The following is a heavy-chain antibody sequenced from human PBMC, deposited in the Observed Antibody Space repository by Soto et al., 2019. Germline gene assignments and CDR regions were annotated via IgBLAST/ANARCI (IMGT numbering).Heavy chain of an antibody. CDR3: ARDRTDSGYCKNWLDP. V-gene: IGHV1-69*06. CDR2: IIPIFGTT. D-gene: IGHD3-22*01. CDR1: GGTFGSGA. J-gene: IGHJ5*02. Sequence: SVKVSCKASGGTFGSGAITWVRQAPGQGLEWVGRIIPIFGTTNYAQNLQGRVTISADKSTLTSYMELHSLTSDDTALYYCARDRTDSGYCKNWLDPWGQGTQVTVSS.